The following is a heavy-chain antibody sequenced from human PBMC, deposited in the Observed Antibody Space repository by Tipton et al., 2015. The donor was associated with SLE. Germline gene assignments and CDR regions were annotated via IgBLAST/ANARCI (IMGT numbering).Heavy chain of an antibody. CDR3: ARNGRITIFGVVTHDAFDI. D-gene: IGHD3-3*01. CDR1: GFTFSDYY. J-gene: IGHJ3*02. V-gene: IGHV3-11*01. CDR2: ISSSGSTI. Sequence: SLRLSCAASGFTFSDYYMSWIRQAPGKGLEWVSYISSSGSTIYYADSVKGRFTISRDNAKNSLYLQMNSLRAEDTAVYYCARNGRITIFGVVTHDAFDIWGQGTMVTVSS.